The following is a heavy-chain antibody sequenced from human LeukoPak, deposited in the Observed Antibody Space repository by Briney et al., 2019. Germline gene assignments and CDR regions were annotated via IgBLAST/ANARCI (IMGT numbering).Heavy chain of an antibody. CDR1: GFSISGYC. D-gene: IGHD1-26*01. J-gene: IGHJ5*02. CDR3: ARGGVGGVSYTNWFGA. V-gene: IGHV4-4*07. CDR2: ICTSGNT. Sequence: PSETLSLTCTVSGFSISGYCGSGIRQPAGKGLEWIGRICTSGNTKYNPSLASRVTILIDKSQNQFSLTLTPLTAADTAVYYCARGGVGGVSYTNWFGARGQGTLVTVSS.